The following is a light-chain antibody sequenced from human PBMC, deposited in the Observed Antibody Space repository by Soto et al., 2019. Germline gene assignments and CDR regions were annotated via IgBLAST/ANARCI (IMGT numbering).Light chain of an antibody. CDR2: KAS. V-gene: IGKV1-5*03. CDR1: QSISSW. Sequence: DIQMTQSPSTLSASVGDRVTITCRASQSISSWLAWYQQKPGKAPELLFYKASSLESGVPSRFSGSGSGTEFTLTISSLQPDDFATYYCQQYNSYSRTFGQGTKVEIK. J-gene: IGKJ1*01. CDR3: QQYNSYSRT.